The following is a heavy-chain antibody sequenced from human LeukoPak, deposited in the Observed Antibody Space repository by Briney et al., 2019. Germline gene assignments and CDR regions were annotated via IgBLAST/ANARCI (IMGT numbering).Heavy chain of an antibody. V-gene: IGHV3-33*01. J-gene: IGHJ4*02. D-gene: IGHD6-19*01. Sequence: GGSLRLSCAASGFTFSGYGMHWVRQAPGKGLEWVAVIWYDGSNKYYADSVKGRVTISRDNSNNTLYLQMNSLRAEDTAVYYCAASYSSGWALDYWGQGTLVTVSS. CDR1: GFTFSGYG. CDR3: AASYSSGWALDY. CDR2: IWYDGSNK.